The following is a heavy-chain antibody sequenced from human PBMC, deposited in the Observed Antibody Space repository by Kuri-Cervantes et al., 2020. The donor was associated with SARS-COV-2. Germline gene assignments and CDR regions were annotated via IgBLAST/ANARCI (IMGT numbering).Heavy chain of an antibody. CDR2: IYYSGST. V-gene: IGHV4-59*01. Sequence: SETLSLTCAVYGGSFSGYYWSWIRQPPGKGLEWIGYIYYSGSTNYNPSLKSRVTISVDTSKNQFSLKLSSVTAADTAVYYCARASVYVDTAMVRWFDPWGQGTLVTVSS. CDR3: ARASVYVDTAMVRWFDP. CDR1: GGSFSGYY. D-gene: IGHD5-18*01. J-gene: IGHJ5*02.